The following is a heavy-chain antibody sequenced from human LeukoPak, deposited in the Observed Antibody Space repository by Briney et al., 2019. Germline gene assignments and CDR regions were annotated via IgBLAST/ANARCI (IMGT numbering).Heavy chain of an antibody. CDR3: ARERTAMVKDVFDI. D-gene: IGHD5-18*01. CDR2: IIPIFGTA. V-gene: IGHV1-69*05. Sequence: ASVKVSCKASGGTFSSYAISWVRQAPGQGLEWMGGIIPIFGTANYAQKFQGRVTITTDESTSTAYMELSSLRSEDTAVYYCARERTAMVKDVFDIWGQGTMVTVSS. J-gene: IGHJ3*02. CDR1: GGTFSSYA.